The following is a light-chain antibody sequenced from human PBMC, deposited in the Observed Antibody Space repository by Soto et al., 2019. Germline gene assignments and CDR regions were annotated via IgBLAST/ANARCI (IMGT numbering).Light chain of an antibody. J-gene: IGKJ2*01. V-gene: IGKV3-20*01. CDR1: QSVSSSY. CDR3: QHYGSSYT. CDR2: GAS. Sequence: EIVLTQSPGTLSLSPGERATLSCRASQSVSSSYLAWYQQKPGQGPRLLIYGASSRATGIPDRFSGSGSGTDFTLTISRLEPEDCAVYYCQHYGSSYTFGQGTRLEIK.